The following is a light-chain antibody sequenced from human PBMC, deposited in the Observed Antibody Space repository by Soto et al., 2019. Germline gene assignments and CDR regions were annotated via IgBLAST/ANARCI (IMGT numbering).Light chain of an antibody. J-gene: IGKJ5*01. Sequence: EILLTQSPATLSLSPGERATLSCRASQTIHTYLAWYQQKPGQPPRLLIYDASNRATGIPARFSGSGSGTDFTLTISSLEPEGFAVYYCQQRLTFGQGTRLEIK. CDR1: QTIHTY. CDR2: DAS. CDR3: QQRLT. V-gene: IGKV3-11*01.